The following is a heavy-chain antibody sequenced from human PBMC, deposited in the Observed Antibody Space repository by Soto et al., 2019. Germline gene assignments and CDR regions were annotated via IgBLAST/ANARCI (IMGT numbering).Heavy chain of an antibody. J-gene: IGHJ6*03. Sequence: GGSLRLSCTASGFTFGDYAMSWFRQAPGKGLEWVGFIRSKAYGGTTEYAASVKGRFTISRDDSKSIAYLQMNSLKTEDTALYYCTRDTGYYYYYYYMDVWGKGTTVTVSS. CDR3: TRDTGYYYYYYYMDV. CDR2: IRSKAYGGTT. CDR1: GFTFGDYA. D-gene: IGHD5-18*01. V-gene: IGHV3-49*03.